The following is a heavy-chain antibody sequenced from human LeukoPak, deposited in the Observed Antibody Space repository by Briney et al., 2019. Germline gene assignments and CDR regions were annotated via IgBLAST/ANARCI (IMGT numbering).Heavy chain of an antibody. D-gene: IGHD5-12*01. V-gene: IGHV3-49*03. Sequence: SLRLSCTASGFTFGDYAMSWFRQAPGKGLEWVGFIRSKTYGGTTEYAASVNGRFTISRDDSKSIAYLQMNSLKTEDTAVYYCTRLSPRDIVATMGSLDVWGQGTTVTVSS. CDR3: TRLSPRDIVATMGSLDV. J-gene: IGHJ6*02. CDR2: IRSKTYGGTT. CDR1: GFTFGDYA.